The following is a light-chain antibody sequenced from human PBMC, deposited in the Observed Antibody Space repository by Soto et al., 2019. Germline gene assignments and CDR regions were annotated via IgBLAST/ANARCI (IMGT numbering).Light chain of an antibody. CDR2: EVT. J-gene: IGLJ2*01. CDR1: SSDVGDYDY. CDR3: SSYAGNNKLV. Sequence: QSVLTQPPSASGSPGQSVTISCTGTSSDVGDYDYVSWYQQHPGKAPKFIIYEVTKRPSGVPDRFSGSKSGNTASLTVSGLQAEDEADYYCSSYAGNNKLVFGGGTQLTVL. V-gene: IGLV2-8*01.